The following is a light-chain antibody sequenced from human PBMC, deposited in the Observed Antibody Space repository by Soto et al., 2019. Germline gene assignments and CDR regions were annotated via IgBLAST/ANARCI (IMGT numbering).Light chain of an antibody. V-gene: IGLV2-23*03. J-gene: IGLJ1*01. CDR3: CSYAGSSTFAYV. Sequence: QSALTQPASVSGSPGQSITISCTGTSSDVGSYNLVSWYQQHPGKAPKLMSYEGSKRPSGGSNRFSGSKSGNTASLTISGLQAEDEADYYCCSYAGSSTFAYVFGTGTKVTVL. CDR2: EGS. CDR1: SSDVGSYNL.